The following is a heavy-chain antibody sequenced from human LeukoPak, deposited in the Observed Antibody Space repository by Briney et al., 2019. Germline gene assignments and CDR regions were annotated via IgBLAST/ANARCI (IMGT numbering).Heavy chain of an antibody. CDR2: INPNSGGT. V-gene: IGHV1-2*02. Sequence: GASVKVSCKASGYTFTGYYMHWVRQAPGQGLEWMGWINPNSGGTNYAQKFQGRVTMTRDTSISTAYMELSRLRSDDTAVYYCARVRGVEGLRFLESPNYYYYMDVWGKGTTVTVSS. CDR1: GYTFTGYY. D-gene: IGHD3-3*01. CDR3: ARVRGVEGLRFLESPNYYYYMDV. J-gene: IGHJ6*03.